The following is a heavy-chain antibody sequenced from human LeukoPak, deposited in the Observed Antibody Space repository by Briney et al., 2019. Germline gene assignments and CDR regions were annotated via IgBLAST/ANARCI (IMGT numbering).Heavy chain of an antibody. D-gene: IGHD3-22*01. CDR2: ISSEGSTT. V-gene: IGHV3-74*01. CDR1: GFTFSRYW. CDR3: ATYDSSVYYYVFDY. J-gene: IGHJ4*02. Sequence: GGSLRLSCTASGFTFSRYWMHWVRQAPGKGLVWVSRISSEGSTTSYADSVKGRFTISRDNAKNTLYLQMNSLRAEDTAVYYCATYDSSVYYYVFDYWGQGTLVTVSS.